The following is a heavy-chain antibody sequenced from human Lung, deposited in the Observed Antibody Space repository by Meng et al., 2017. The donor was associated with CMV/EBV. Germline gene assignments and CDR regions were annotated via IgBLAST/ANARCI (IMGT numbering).Heavy chain of an antibody. Sequence: GESLKISCVASGFTVSSHYMSWVRQAPGQGLEWVSVIYNVGNTYYADSVKGRFTVSRDNSKNTLYLQMNTLRPEDTAVYYSANGHCSGAICSGAFDIWGQGTMVTVSS. CDR1: GFTVSSHY. D-gene: IGHD2-15*01. CDR3: ANGHCSGAICSGAFDI. J-gene: IGHJ3*02. CDR2: IYNVGNT. V-gene: IGHV3-53*01.